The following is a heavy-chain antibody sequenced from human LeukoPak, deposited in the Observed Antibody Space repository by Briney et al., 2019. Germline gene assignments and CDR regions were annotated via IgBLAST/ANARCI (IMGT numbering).Heavy chain of an antibody. Sequence: SETLSLTCTVSGGSISSGSYYWSWIRQPAGKGLEWIGRFYTSGSTNYNPSLKSRVTISVDTSKNQFSLKLSSVTAADTAVYYCARAGREDAFDIWGQGTMVTVSS. D-gene: IGHD1-26*01. CDR1: GGSISSGSYY. J-gene: IGHJ3*02. CDR3: ARAGREDAFDI. CDR2: FYTSGST. V-gene: IGHV4-61*02.